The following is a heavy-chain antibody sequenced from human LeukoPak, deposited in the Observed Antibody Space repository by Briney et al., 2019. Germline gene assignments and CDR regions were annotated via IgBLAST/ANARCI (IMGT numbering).Heavy chain of an antibody. V-gene: IGHV1-18*01. CDR1: GYTLTNYG. D-gene: IGHD3-10*01. J-gene: IGHJ4*02. CDR2: ISGYNGNT. CDR3: AKGHDSGSFNELEY. Sequence: ASVKVSCKASGYTLTNYGISWVRQAPGQGLEWMGWISGYNGNTNYAQKLQGRVTMTTDTSTSTAYMELRSLRSDDTAVYYCAKGHDSGSFNELEYWGQGTLVTVSS.